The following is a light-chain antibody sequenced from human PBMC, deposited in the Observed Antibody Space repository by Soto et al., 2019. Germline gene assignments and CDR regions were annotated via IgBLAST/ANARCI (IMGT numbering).Light chain of an antibody. Sequence: QSVLTQPASGSGSPGQSITISCTGTSSDVGGYKYVSWYQQHPGKAPKLMIYDVSDRPSGVSDRFSGSKSGNTASLTISGLQAEDEADYYCSSYTGSSTYVFGTGTKVTVL. CDR1: SSDVGGYKY. CDR3: SSYTGSSTYV. V-gene: IGLV2-14*01. CDR2: DVS. J-gene: IGLJ1*01.